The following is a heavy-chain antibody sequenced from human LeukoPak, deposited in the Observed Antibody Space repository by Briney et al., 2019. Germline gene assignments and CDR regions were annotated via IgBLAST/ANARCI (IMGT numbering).Heavy chain of an antibody. CDR3: ARDIADCRSGICYDIRFDY. V-gene: IGHV3-48*02. CDR2: IGVGSSSH. D-gene: IGHD2-15*01. J-gene: IGHJ4*02. CDR1: GFTFSWHA. Sequence: QSGGSLRLSCAASGFTFSWHAMNWVRHAPGKGLEWVAYIGVGSSSHYYGESVKGRFTISRDDAKNSVYLEMNSLRDEDTAVYFCARDIADCRSGICYDIRFDYWGQGSLVTVSS.